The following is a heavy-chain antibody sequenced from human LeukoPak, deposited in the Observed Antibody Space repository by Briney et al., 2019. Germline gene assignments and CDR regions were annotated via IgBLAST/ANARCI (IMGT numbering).Heavy chain of an antibody. J-gene: IGHJ4*02. Sequence: PSVTLSLTCAVSGGSISSSNWLRRARQPPGEGLEWIGEICHSGSTNYNTSLKSRVTISVDKSKHQSSLKLSFVTAAGTAVYYCARDLGVRQGGYWGEGTLVTVSS. V-gene: IGHV4-4*02. CDR1: GGSISSSNW. CDR2: ICHSGST. D-gene: IGHD3-10*02. CDR3: ARDLGVRQGGY.